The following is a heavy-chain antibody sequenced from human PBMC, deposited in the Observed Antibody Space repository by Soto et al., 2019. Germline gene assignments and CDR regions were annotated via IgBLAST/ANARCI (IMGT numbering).Heavy chain of an antibody. CDR1: GGSFSGYY. V-gene: IGHV4-34*01. Sequence: SETLSLTCAVYGGSFSGYYWSWIRQPPGKGLEWIGEINHSGSTNYNPSLKSRVTISVDTSKNQFSLKLSSVTAADTAVYYCARNTIAVDANDYWGQGNLVTVSS. CDR3: ARNTIAVDANDY. CDR2: INHSGST. J-gene: IGHJ4*02. D-gene: IGHD2-8*01.